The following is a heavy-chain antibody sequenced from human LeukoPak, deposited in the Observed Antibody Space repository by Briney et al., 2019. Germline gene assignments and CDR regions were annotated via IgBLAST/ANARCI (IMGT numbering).Heavy chain of an antibody. Sequence: SQTLSLTCTVSGGSISSGSYYWSWIRQPAGKGLEWIGRIYTSGSTNYNPSLKSRVTISVDTSKNQFSLKLSSVTAADTAVYYCARVHYDILTGYPDWWGQGTLVTVSS. CDR3: ARVHYDILTGYPDW. CDR2: IYTSGST. D-gene: IGHD3-9*01. CDR1: GGSISSGSYY. J-gene: IGHJ4*02. V-gene: IGHV4-61*02.